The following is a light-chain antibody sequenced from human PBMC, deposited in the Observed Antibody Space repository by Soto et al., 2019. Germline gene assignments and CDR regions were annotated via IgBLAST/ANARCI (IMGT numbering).Light chain of an antibody. J-gene: IGKJ1*01. CDR3: QESLTTPAWT. Sequence: IQMTQSPSSLSASVGDRVIITCRASQNINNYLNWYQQKPGKAPKLLIYAASTLHSGVPSRFIGSGAGTDFTLTISGLQPEDIATYYCQESLTTPAWTFGQGTKVEI. CDR1: QNINNY. V-gene: IGKV1-39*01. CDR2: AAS.